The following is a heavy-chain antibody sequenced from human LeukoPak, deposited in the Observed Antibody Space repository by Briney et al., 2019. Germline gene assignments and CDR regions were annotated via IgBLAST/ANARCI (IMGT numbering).Heavy chain of an antibody. Sequence: ASVKVSCKASGYTFTSYGISWVRQAPGQGLEWMGWISAYNGNTNYAQKLQGRVTMTTDTSTSTAYMELTSLRSDDAAVYYCAREERSGSYYAFDIWGQGTMVTVSS. V-gene: IGHV1-18*01. J-gene: IGHJ3*02. CDR3: AREERSGSYYAFDI. CDR1: GYTFTSYG. CDR2: ISAYNGNT. D-gene: IGHD1-26*01.